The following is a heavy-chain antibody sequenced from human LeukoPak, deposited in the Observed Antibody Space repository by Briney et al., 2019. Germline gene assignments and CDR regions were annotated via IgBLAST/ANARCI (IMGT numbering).Heavy chain of an antibody. D-gene: IGHD5-24*01. CDR1: GFTFSTYA. CDR2: ISGSGGTP. J-gene: IGHJ3*01. Sequence: GGSLRLSCAASGFTFSTYAMSWVRQAPGKGLDWVSAISGSGGTPYYADSVKGRLTISRDNSKNTLSLQMNSLRVEDTAIYYCAKDIQLSTWGLGTMVTVSS. CDR3: AKDIQLST. V-gene: IGHV3-23*01.